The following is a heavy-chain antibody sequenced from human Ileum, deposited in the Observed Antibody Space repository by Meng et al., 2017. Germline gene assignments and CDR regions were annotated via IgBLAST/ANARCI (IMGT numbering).Heavy chain of an antibody. Sequence: QVQLAQSGLEVKKPGPSLPVSCKASGFIFSSYDINCVRQAPRQGLEWMGWMNPNSGNTGFAQKFQDRITMTRDTSINTAYMELSSLTSEDTAVYYCARRTQSTGTALGYWGQGTLVTVSS. CDR1: GFIFSSYD. J-gene: IGHJ4*02. CDR3: ARRTQSTGTALGY. CDR2: MNPNSGNT. D-gene: IGHD1-1*01. V-gene: IGHV1-8*01.